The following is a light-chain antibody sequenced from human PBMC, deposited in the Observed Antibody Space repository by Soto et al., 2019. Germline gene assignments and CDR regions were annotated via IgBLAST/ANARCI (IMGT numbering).Light chain of an antibody. CDR2: DAS. CDR1: QSITTY. Sequence: ENVVIQSPATLSLSPGEGATLSCRASQSITTYIAWYQQKPGQAPRLLIYDASKRATGIPARFSGSGSGTDFTLTISRLEPEDFAVYYCHQYDNAPQTYGQGTKVDIK. V-gene: IGKV3D-15*02. CDR3: HQYDNAPQT. J-gene: IGKJ2*01.